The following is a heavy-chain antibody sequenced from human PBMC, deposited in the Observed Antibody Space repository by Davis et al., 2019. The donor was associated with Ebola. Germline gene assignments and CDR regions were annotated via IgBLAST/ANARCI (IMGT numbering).Heavy chain of an antibody. CDR2: INHSGST. CDR3: ARGPFDDILTGYYWNFDY. J-gene: IGHJ4*02. CDR1: GGSFSGYY. V-gene: IGHV4-34*01. D-gene: IGHD3-9*01. Sequence: MPSETLSLTCAVYGGSFSGYYWSWIRQPPGKGLEWIGEINHSGSTNYNPSLKSRVTISVDTSKNQFSLKLSSVTAADTAVYYCARGPFDDILTGYYWNFDYWGQGTLVTVSS.